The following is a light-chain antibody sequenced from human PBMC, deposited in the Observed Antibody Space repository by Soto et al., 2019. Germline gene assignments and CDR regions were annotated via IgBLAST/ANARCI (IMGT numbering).Light chain of an antibody. CDR2: GAS. J-gene: IGKJ1*01. CDR3: QQYGSSTGT. CDR1: QSVSSSY. Sequence: EIVLTQSPGTLSLSPGERATLSCRASQSVSSSYLAWYQQKPGQAPRLLIYGASSRATGIPDRFSGSGSGTVFTLAISRLEPEDCAVYYCQQYGSSTGTVGQGTKVEIK. V-gene: IGKV3-20*01.